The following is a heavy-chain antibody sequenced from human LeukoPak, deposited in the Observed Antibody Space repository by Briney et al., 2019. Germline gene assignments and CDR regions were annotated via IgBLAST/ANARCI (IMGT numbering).Heavy chain of an antibody. D-gene: IGHD6-19*01. Sequence: GGSLRLSCAASGFTFSDYYMGWIRQAPGKGLEWVSYISSSSSYTNYADSVKGRFTISRDNAKNSLYLQMNSLRVEDTAVYYCARDLDSSGWLDYWGQGTLVTVSS. CDR3: ARDLDSSGWLDY. V-gene: IGHV3-11*06. CDR2: ISSSSSYT. CDR1: GFTFSDYY. J-gene: IGHJ4*02.